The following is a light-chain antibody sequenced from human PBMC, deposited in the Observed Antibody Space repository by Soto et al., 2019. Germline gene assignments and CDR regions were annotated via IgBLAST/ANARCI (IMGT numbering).Light chain of an antibody. Sequence: QSALTQPASVSGSPGQSVTISCTGTSRDIGAYDYVSWYQQHPGGVPKLLIYDGSSRPSGVSSRFSGSKSGNTASLTISGLQADDESHYYCSSFADSSARDYVFGGGTKLTVL. CDR2: DGS. J-gene: IGLJ1*01. V-gene: IGLV2-14*03. CDR3: SSFADSSARDYV. CDR1: SRDIGAYDY.